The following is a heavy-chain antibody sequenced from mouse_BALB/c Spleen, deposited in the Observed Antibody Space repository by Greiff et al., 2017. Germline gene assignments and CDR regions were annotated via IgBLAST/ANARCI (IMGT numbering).Heavy chain of an antibody. V-gene: IGHV1S29*02. CDR2: IYPYNGGT. D-gene: IGHD2-10*02. CDR3: VYGNHYAMDY. Sequence: EVKLQESGPELVKPGASVKISCKASGYTFTDYNMHWVKQSHGKSLEWIGYIYPYNGGTGYNQKFKSKATLTVDNSSSTAYMELRSLTSEDSAVYYCVYGNHYAMDYWGQGTSVTVSS. CDR1: GYTFTDYN. J-gene: IGHJ4*01.